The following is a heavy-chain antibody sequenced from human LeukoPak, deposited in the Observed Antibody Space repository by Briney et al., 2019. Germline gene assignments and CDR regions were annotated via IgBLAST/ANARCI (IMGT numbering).Heavy chain of an antibody. V-gene: IGHV5-51*01. CDR1: GYSFTSYW. Sequence: GESLKISCKASGYSFTSYWIGWVRQMPGKGLEWMAIIYPANSDTRYSPSFQGQVTISADKSISTAYLQWSSLKASDTAMYYCARPACSSTSCYLYFQHWGQGTLDTVSS. CDR2: IYPANSDT. J-gene: IGHJ1*01. CDR3: ARPACSSTSCYLYFQH. D-gene: IGHD2-2*01.